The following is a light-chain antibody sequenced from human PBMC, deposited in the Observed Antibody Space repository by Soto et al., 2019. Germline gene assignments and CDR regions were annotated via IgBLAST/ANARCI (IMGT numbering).Light chain of an antibody. CDR2: GAS. V-gene: IGKV3-20*01. J-gene: IGKJ3*01. CDR3: QHYGSSPPEFT. CDR1: QGVSSNY. Sequence: EIVLTQSPGTLSLSPGERATLSCRASQGVSSNYLAWYQQRPGQAPRLLIFGASYRATSIPARVSGSGSGTSSTLTISCLEAEEFAVYYCQHYGSSPPEFTFGRLTRVDSK.